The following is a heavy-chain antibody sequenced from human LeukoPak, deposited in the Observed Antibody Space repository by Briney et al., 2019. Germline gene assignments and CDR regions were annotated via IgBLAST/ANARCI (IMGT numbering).Heavy chain of an antibody. D-gene: IGHD6-13*01. V-gene: IGHV4-30-2*02. CDR3: ARSSSWYGTCGF. J-gene: IGHJ4*02. Sequence: SQTLSLTCTVSGGSISSGGYYWSWIRQPPGKGLEWIGYIYHSGSTYYNPSLKSRVTISVDRSKNQFSLKLSSVTAADTAVYYCARSSSWYGTCGFWGQGTLVTVSS. CDR1: GGSISSGGYY. CDR2: IYHSGST.